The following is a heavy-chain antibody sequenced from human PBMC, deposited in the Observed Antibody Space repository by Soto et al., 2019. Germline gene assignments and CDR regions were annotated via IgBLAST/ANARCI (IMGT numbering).Heavy chain of an antibody. CDR3: AKSSIASCYGQLHF. Sequence: GGSLRLSCAASGFTFSRDSMHWVRQAPGTGLEWVAVTSYDGNDKNKYYGESVKGRFTISRDNSKNTLYLQMNSLRPEDTAVYYCAKSSIASCYGQLHFWGPGTLVTVSS. D-gene: IGHD2-2*01. CDR2: TSYDGNDKNK. J-gene: IGHJ4*02. V-gene: IGHV3-30*18. CDR1: GFTFSRDS.